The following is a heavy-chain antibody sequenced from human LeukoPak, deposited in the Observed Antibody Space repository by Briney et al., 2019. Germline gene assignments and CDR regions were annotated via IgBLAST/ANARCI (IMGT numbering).Heavy chain of an antibody. CDR2: INPNSGGT. CDR3: AREMGPSDAFDI. J-gene: IGHJ3*02. CDR1: GYTFTFYY. D-gene: IGHD3-16*01. V-gene: IGHV1-2*02. Sequence: ASVKVSCKASGYTFTFYYIRWVRQAPGQGLEWMGWINPNSGGTNYAQKFQGRVTMTRDTSISTAYMELSRLRSDGTAVYYCAREMGPSDAFDIWGQGTMVTVSS.